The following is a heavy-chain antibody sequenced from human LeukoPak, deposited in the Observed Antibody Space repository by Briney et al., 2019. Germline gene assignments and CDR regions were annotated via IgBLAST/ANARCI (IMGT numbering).Heavy chain of an antibody. V-gene: IGHV3-7*01. CDR1: GLTFRSYW. CDR2: IKPDGREK. D-gene: IGHD1-26*01. Sequence: GGSLRLSCAASGLTFRSYWMSWVRQAPGKGLEWVANIKPDGREKYYVDSVKGRFTISRDNAKNSLYMQMNSLRAEDTAVYYCASGGGATRSGYAFDMWGQGTMVTASS. CDR3: ASGGGATRSGYAFDM. J-gene: IGHJ3*02.